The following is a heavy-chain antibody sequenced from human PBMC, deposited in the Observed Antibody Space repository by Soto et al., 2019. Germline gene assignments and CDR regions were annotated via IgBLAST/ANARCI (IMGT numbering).Heavy chain of an antibody. CDR3: ARATFGAVLHLEV. CDR2: IYPSGAS. CDR1: GASISTEGYT. V-gene: IGHV4-30-2*01. Sequence: QLQLQESGSGLVKPSQTLSLTCAVSGASISTEGYTWSWIRQPPGKGLEWIGYIYPSGASNYNPSLRSRVTISLDASRIRFSLSVGSVTAADTAVYYCARATFGAVLHLEVWGQGTTVTVTS. J-gene: IGHJ6*02. D-gene: IGHD3-3*01.